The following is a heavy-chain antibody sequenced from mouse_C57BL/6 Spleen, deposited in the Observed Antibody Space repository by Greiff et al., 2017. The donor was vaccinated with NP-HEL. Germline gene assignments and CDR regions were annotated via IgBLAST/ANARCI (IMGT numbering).Heavy chain of an antibody. CDR2: INPSSGYT. Sequence: VQLVESGAELARPGASVKMSCKASGYTFTSYTMHWVKQRPGQGLEWIGYINPSSGYTKYNQKFKDKATLTADKSSSTAYMQLSSLTSEDSAVYYCARSGSSSYYAMDYWGQGTSVTVSS. V-gene: IGHV1-4*01. CDR1: GYTFTSYT. CDR3: ARSGSSSYYAMDY. D-gene: IGHD1-1*01. J-gene: IGHJ4*01.